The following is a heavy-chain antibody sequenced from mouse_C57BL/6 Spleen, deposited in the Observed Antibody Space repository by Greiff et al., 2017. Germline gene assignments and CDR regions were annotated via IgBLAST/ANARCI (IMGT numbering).Heavy chain of an antibody. J-gene: IGHJ4*01. V-gene: IGHV5-4*01. CDR1: GFTFSSYA. Sequence: EVKLMESGGGLVKPGGSLKLSCAASGFTFSSYAMSWVRQTPEKRLEWVATISDGGSYTYYPDNVKGRFTISRDNAKNNLYLQMSHLKSEDTAMYYCARDYRPPTEGAMDYWGQGTSVTVSS. CDR2: ISDGGSYT. CDR3: ARDYRPPTEGAMDY. D-gene: IGHD1-1*01.